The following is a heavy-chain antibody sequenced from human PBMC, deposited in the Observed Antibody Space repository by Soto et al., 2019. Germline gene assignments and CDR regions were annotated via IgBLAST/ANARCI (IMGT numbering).Heavy chain of an antibody. J-gene: IGHJ4*02. CDR1: GCSVSNSTYY. V-gene: IGHV4-39*01. D-gene: IGHD2-8*01. Sequence: SETLSLTCTVSGCSVSNSTYYWGWIRQSQGKGLEWIGSVYYRGRSYSKSSVKSRVTISVDTSKNQFSLNLNSVTASDTAVYYCVSQRTSVLTQAYFDYWGPGALVTVSS. CDR3: VSQRTSVLTQAYFDY. CDR2: VYYRGRS.